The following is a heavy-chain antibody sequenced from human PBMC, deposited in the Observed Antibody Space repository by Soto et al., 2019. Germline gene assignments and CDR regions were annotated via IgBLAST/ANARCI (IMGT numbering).Heavy chain of an antibody. D-gene: IGHD3-22*01. V-gene: IGHV4-39*01. Sequence: SETLSLTCTVSGGSISSSSYYWGWIRQPPGKGLEWIGSIYYSGSTYYNPSLKSRVTISVDTSKNQFSLKLSSVTAADTAVYYCARQRESVYDSSGYYHFDYWGQGTLVTVSS. CDR1: GGSISSSSYY. CDR3: ARQRESVYDSSGYYHFDY. J-gene: IGHJ4*02. CDR2: IYYSGST.